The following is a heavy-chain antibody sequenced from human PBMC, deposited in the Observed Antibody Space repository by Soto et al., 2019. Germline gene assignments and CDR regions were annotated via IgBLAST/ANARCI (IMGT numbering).Heavy chain of an antibody. J-gene: IGHJ6*02. CDR3: AKDQGVATNYYYYGMDV. CDR1: GFTFSSYG. Sequence: GGSLRLSCAASGFTFSSYGMHWVRQAPGKGLEWVAVISYDGSNKYYADSVKGRFTISRDNSKNTLYLQMNSLRAEDTAVYYCAKDQGVATNYYYYGMDVWAQGTTVTVSS. V-gene: IGHV3-30*18. D-gene: IGHD5-12*01. CDR2: ISYDGSNK.